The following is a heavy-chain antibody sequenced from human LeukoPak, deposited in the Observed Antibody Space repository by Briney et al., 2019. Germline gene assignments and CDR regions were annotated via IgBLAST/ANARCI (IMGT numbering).Heavy chain of an antibody. J-gene: IGHJ4*02. Sequence: PSETLSLTCTVSGGSISSYYWTWIRQAPGKGLEWIGYIHYSGGTHYNPSLKSRVTISINASKNQLSLELSSVTAADTAVYYCARSPVCIAAPGRAFDYWGQGTLVTVSS. CDR2: IHYSGGT. V-gene: IGHV4-59*01. D-gene: IGHD6-25*01. CDR3: ARSPVCIAAPGRAFDY. CDR1: GGSISSYY.